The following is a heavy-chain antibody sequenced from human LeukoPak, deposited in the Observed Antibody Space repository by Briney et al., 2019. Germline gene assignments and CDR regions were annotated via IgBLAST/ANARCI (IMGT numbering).Heavy chain of an antibody. CDR1: GYTFTGYY. CDR3: ARYITVGATYQHFDY. CDR2: IHPNSGGT. V-gene: IGHV1-2*06. D-gene: IGHD1-26*01. J-gene: IGHJ4*02. Sequence: ASVKVSCKASGYTFTGYYMHWVRQAPGQGLEWMGRIHPNSGGTNYAQKFQGRVTMTRDTSISTAYMELSRLRSDDTAVYYCARYITVGATYQHFDYWGQGTLVTVSS.